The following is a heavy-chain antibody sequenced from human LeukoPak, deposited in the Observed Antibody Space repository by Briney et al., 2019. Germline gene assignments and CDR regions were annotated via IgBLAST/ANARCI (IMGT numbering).Heavy chain of an antibody. CDR3: ARGERGPYYMDV. J-gene: IGHJ6*03. Sequence: SETLSLTCTVSGGSISRYHWSWIRQPPGKGLEWIGFIYYSGSANYNPSLKSRVTISLDTSKNQFSLKLRSVTAADTAVYYCARGERGPYYMDVWGKGTTVTVSS. D-gene: IGHD1-26*01. V-gene: IGHV4-59*01. CDR2: IYYSGSA. CDR1: GGSISRYH.